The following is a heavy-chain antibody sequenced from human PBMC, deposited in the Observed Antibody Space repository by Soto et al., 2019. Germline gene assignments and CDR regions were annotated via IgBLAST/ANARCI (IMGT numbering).Heavy chain of an antibody. J-gene: IGHJ3*02. V-gene: IGHV3-9*01. CDR3: AKVGIAARPGPQVAXDI. CDR2: ISWNSGSI. Sequence: SLRLSCAASGFTFDDYAMHWVRQAPGKGLEWVSGISWNSGSIGYADSVKGRFTISRDNAKNSLYLQMNSLRAEDTALYYCAKVGIAARPGPQVAXDIWGQGTMVTVSS. D-gene: IGHD6-6*01. CDR1: GFTFDDYA.